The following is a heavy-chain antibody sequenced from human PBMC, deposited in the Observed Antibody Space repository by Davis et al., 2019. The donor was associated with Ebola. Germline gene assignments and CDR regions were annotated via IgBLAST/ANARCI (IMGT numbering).Heavy chain of an antibody. V-gene: IGHV1-46*01. D-gene: IGHD3-10*01. CDR1: GYTFTSYY. Sequence: ASVKVSCKASGYTFTSYYMRWVRQAPGQGLEWMGIINPSGGSTSYAQKFQGRVTMTRDTSTSTVYMELSSLRSEDTAVYYCARDMGMVHEANWFDPWGQGTLVTVSS. CDR2: INPSGGST. CDR3: ARDMGMVHEANWFDP. J-gene: IGHJ5*02.